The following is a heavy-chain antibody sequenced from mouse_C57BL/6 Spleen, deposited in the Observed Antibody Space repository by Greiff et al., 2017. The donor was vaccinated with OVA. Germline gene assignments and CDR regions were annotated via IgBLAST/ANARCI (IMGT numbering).Heavy chain of an antibody. CDR2: INYDGSST. CDR1: GFTFSDYY. CDR3: ARIPGQLRLQSYCAMDY. J-gene: IGHJ4*01. D-gene: IGHD3-2*02. V-gene: IGHV5-16*01. Sequence: EVKLVESEGGLVQPGSSMKLSCTASGFTFSDYYMAWVRQVPEKGLEWVANINYDGSSTYYLDSLKSRFIISRDNAKNILYLQMSSLKSEDTATYYCARIPGQLRLQSYCAMDYWGQGTSVTVSS.